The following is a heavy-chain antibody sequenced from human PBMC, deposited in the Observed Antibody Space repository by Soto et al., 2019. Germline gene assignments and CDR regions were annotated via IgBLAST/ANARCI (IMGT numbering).Heavy chain of an antibody. J-gene: IGHJ6*02. D-gene: IGHD3-22*01. CDR3: ARAPSGRGYYDSSGSIFYYYGMDV. Sequence: EVQLVESGGGLVKPGGSLRLSCAASGFTFSSYSMNWVRQAPGKGLEWVSSISSSSSYIYYADSVKGRFTISRDNAKTSLYLQMNSLRAEDTAVYYCARAPSGRGYYDSSGSIFYYYGMDVWGQGTTVTVSS. CDR1: GFTFSSYS. CDR2: ISSSSSYI. V-gene: IGHV3-21*01.